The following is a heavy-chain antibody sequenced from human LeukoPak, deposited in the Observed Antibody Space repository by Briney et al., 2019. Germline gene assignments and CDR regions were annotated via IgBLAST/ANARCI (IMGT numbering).Heavy chain of an antibody. J-gene: IGHJ4*02. Sequence: PGGSLRLSCAASGFTFSDYYVSWIRQAPGKGLEWVSYISSSGSTIYYADSVKGRFTISRDNAKNSLYPQMNSLRAEDTAVYYCASLSITMIVVSRPFDYWGQGTLVTVSS. CDR1: GFTFSDYY. CDR3: ASLSITMIVVSRPFDY. D-gene: IGHD3-22*01. V-gene: IGHV3-11*04. CDR2: ISSSGSTI.